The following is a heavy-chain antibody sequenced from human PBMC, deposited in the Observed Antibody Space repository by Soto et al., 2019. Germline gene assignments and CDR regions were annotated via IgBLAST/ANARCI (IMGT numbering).Heavy chain of an antibody. D-gene: IGHD2-15*01. CDR1: GFTLSAFD. Sequence: GGSLRLSCEASGFTLSAFDMHWVRQPTGRRLEWASTIGISGDTYYAVSVKGRFTISRDIARNSLSLQMNNVRTGDTAVYFCARGQEVGAHFFDSWGQGXQVTVYS. CDR2: IGISGDT. J-gene: IGHJ4*02. CDR3: ARGQEVGAHFFDS. V-gene: IGHV3-13*01.